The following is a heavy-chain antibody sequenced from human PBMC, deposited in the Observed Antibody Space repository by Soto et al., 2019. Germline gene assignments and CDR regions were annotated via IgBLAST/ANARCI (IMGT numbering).Heavy chain of an antibody. V-gene: IGHV3-30*18. J-gene: IGHJ4*02. D-gene: IGHD4-17*01. CDR1: GFTFSSYG. CDR3: AKDGTHYGGNSFHGY. Sequence: QVQLVESGGGVVQPGRSLRLSCAASGFTFSSYGMHWVRQAPGKGLEGVAVISYDGSNKYYADSVKGRFTISRDNSKNTLYLQMNSLRAEDTAVYYCAKDGTHYGGNSFHGYWGQGTLVTVSS. CDR2: ISYDGSNK.